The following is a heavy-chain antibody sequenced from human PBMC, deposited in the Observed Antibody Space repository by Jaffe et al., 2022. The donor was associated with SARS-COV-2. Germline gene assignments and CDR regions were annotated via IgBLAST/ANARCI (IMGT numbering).Heavy chain of an antibody. CDR3: AHEGRHYDFWSGYYGDEGNWFDP. CDR2: IYWNDDK. J-gene: IGHJ5*02. CDR1: GFSLSTSGVG. D-gene: IGHD3-3*01. V-gene: IGHV2-5*01. Sequence: QITLKESGPTLVKPTQTLTLTCTFSGFSLSTSGVGVGWIRQPPGKALEWLALIYWNDDKRYSPSLKSRLTITKDTSKNQVVLTMTNMDPVDTATYYCAHEGRHYDFWSGYYGDEGNWFDPWGQGTLVTVSS.